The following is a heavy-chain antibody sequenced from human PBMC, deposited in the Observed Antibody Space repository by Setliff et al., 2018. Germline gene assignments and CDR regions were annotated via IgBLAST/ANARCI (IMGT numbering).Heavy chain of an antibody. Sequence: SETLSLTCTVSGGSISSGGYYWSWIRQHPGKGLEWIGYIYYSGSTYYNPSLKSRVTISVDTSKNQFSLKLSSVTAADTAVYYCARMRKSTPHWYFDLWGRGTLVTVSS. J-gene: IGHJ2*01. CDR3: ARMRKSTPHWYFDL. CDR2: IYYSGST. V-gene: IGHV4-31*03. CDR1: GGSISSGGYY.